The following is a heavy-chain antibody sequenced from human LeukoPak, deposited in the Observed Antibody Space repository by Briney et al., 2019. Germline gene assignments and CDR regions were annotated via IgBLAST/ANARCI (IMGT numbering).Heavy chain of an antibody. CDR1: GGTFSSYA. Sequence: ASVKVSCKASGGTFSSYAISWVRQAPGQGLEWMGGIIPIFGTANYAQKFQGRVTITADESTSTAYMELSSLRSEDTAVYYCARARQSGQIGSFDYWGQGTLVTVSS. CDR2: IIPIFGTA. V-gene: IGHV1-69*01. J-gene: IGHJ4*02. D-gene: IGHD3-3*01. CDR3: ARARQSGQIGSFDY.